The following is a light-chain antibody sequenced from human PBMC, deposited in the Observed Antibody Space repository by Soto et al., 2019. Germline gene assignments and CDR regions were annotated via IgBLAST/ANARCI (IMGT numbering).Light chain of an antibody. V-gene: IGKV4-1*01. J-gene: IGKJ4*01. CDR3: QQYYTYLST. CDR2: CAS. Sequence: DIVMTQSPDSLAVSLGERATINCKSSQSVLYSSNNKNYLAWYQQKPGQPPKLLIYCASTRESGVPERFSGSGSGTDFTLTISSLQAEDVAVYYCQQYYTYLSTFGGGTKVEIK. CDR1: QSVLYSSNNKNY.